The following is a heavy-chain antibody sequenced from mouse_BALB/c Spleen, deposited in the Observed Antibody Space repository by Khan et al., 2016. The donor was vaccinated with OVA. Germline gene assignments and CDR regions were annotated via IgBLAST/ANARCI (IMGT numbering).Heavy chain of an antibody. V-gene: IGHV1-5*01. CDR1: GYSFTSYL. D-gene: IGHD1-3*01. Sequence: EVQLQESGTVLARPGASVTMSCKASGYSFTSYLIHWVKQRPGQGLEWIGDIYPGNSDTTYNQKFKDKAKLTAGTSANTAYMELSCLTNEDSAAYYCARGGDSSYDYWGHGTLAAVS. CDR3: ARGGDSSYDY. CDR2: IYPGNSDT. J-gene: IGHJ3*01.